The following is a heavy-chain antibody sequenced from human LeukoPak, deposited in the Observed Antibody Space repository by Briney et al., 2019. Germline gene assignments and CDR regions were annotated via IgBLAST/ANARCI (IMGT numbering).Heavy chain of an antibody. V-gene: IGHV3-11*01. D-gene: IGHD2-2*02. Sequence: GGSLRLSCAASDFVFSDYYMSWVRQAPGKGLEWVSYISSSGSTINYADSVRGRFTISRDNAKNSLYLQMNSLRAEDTAVYYCARSNSTNCYTDWGQGTLVTVSS. CDR1: DFVFSDYY. CDR2: ISSSGSTI. CDR3: ARSNSTNCYTD. J-gene: IGHJ4*02.